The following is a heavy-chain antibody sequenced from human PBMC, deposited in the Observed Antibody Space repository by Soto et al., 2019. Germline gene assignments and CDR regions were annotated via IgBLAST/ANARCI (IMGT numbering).Heavy chain of an antibody. CDR1: GFTFSSYA. J-gene: IGHJ4*02. D-gene: IGHD3-10*01. Sequence: GGSLRLSCAASGFTFSSYAMSWVRQAPGKGLEWVSAISGSGGSTYYADSVKGRFTISRDNSKNTLYLQMNSLRAEDTAVYYCAKDQVTMVRGVIPHFDYWGQGTLVTVSS. CDR2: ISGSGGST. CDR3: AKDQVTMVRGVIPHFDY. V-gene: IGHV3-23*01.